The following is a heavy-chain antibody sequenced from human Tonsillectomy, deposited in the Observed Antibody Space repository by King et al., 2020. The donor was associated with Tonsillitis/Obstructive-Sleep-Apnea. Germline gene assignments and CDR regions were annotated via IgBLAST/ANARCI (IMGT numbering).Heavy chain of an antibody. CDR2: IISGGGT. D-gene: IGHD1-1*01. Sequence: VQLVESGGGLVQPGGSLRLSCSASGLTLSSYAMHWVRQAPGQGLEYVSSIISGGGTFYTDSVKGRFTVSRDISKNTLYLQMNSLRPEDTAVYYCLNTPRTTGSTGNYWGQGTMVTVSS. V-gene: IGHV3-64D*06. CDR1: GLTLSSYA. J-gene: IGHJ4*02. CDR3: LNTPRTTGSTGNY.